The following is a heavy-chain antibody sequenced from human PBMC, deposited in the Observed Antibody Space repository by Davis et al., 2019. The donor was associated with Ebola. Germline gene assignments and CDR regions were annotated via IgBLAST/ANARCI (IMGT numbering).Heavy chain of an antibody. Sequence: ASVKVSCKASGYPLSSFHLHWVRQAPGQGLEWLGVFNPSGVMTTDAQRFQGRVTLTRDTSTNTVYMELSSLRSEDTAVYYCSTVVTNVDFWSQGTLVTVSA. CDR3: STVVTNVDF. J-gene: IGHJ4*02. D-gene: IGHD4-23*01. V-gene: IGHV1-46*03. CDR1: GYPLSSFH. CDR2: FNPSGVMT.